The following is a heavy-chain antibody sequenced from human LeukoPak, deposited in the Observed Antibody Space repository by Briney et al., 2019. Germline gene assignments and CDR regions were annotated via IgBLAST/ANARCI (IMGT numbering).Heavy chain of an antibody. D-gene: IGHD3-16*01. CDR2: ISSSGSTI. J-gene: IGHJ3*02. CDR3: ARGPKSPGPHDRAFDI. V-gene: IGHV3-48*03. CDR1: GFTFSSYE. Sequence: GGSLRLSCAASGFTFSSYEMNWVRQAPGKGLEWVSYISSSGSTIYYADSVKGRFTISRDNAKNSLYLQMNSLRAEGTAVYYCARGPKSPGPHDRAFDIWGQGTMVTVSS.